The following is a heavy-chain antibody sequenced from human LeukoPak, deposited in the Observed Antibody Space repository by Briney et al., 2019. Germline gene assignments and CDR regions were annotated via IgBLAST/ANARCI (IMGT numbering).Heavy chain of an antibody. V-gene: IGHV4-38-2*01. Sequence: GSLRLSCAASGFTFSDYYMSWIRQAPGKGLEWIGSIYYSGSTYYNPSLKSRVTISVDTSKNQFSLKLSSVTAADTAVYYCAVTLGYCSGGSCSTGFDPWGQGTLVTVSS. CDR2: IYYSGST. D-gene: IGHD2-15*01. J-gene: IGHJ5*02. CDR3: AVTLGYCSGGSCSTGFDP. CDR1: GFTFSDYY.